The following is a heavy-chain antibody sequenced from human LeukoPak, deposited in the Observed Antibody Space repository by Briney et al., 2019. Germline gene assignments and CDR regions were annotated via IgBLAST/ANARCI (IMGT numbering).Heavy chain of an antibody. V-gene: IGHV3-23*01. J-gene: IGHJ4*02. CDR1: GFTFSSYA. CDR2: LSGSGGST. CDR3: AKSPEVVPATVYYFDY. D-gene: IGHD2-2*01. Sequence: GGSLRLSCAASGFTFSSYAMSWVRQAPGKGLEWVSALSGSGGSTYYADSVKGRFTISRDNSKNPLYLQMNSLRAEDTAVYYCAKSPEVVPATVYYFDYWGQGTLVTVSS.